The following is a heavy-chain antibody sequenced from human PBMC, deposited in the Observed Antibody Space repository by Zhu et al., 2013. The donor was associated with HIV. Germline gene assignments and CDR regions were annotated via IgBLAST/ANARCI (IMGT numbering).Heavy chain of an antibody. V-gene: IGHV1-69*06. D-gene: IGHD2-15*01. CDR2: IIPIFGTA. Sequence: QVQLVQSGAEVKKPGSSVKVSCKASGGTFSSYAISWVRQAPGQGLEWMGGIIPIFGTANYAQKFQGRVTITADKSTSTAYMELSSLRSEDTAVYYCARVNGGYCSGGSCYPSQYYYYGMDVWGQGTTVTVSS. J-gene: IGHJ6*02. CDR1: GGTFSSYA. CDR3: ARVNGGYCSGGSCYPSQYYYYGMDV.